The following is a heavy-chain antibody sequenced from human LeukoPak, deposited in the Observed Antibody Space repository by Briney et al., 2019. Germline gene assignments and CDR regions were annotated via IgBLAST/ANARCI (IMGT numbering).Heavy chain of an antibody. Sequence: ASVKVSCKASGGTFSSYTISWVRQAPGQGLEWMGRIIPILGTANYAQKFQGRVTITADKSTSTAYMELSSLRSEDTAVYYCARDEQAGSGWYFDPWGQGTLVTVSS. CDR3: ARDEQAGSGWYFDP. CDR2: IIPILGTA. J-gene: IGHJ5*02. D-gene: IGHD6-19*01. V-gene: IGHV1-69*08. CDR1: GGTFSSYT.